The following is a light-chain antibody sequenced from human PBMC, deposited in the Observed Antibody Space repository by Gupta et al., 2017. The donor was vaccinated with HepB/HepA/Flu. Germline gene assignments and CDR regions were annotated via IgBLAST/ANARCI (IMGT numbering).Light chain of an antibody. Sequence: IVMTQSADSLAVSLGGRATINCRSSQSILARSSVRLHLAWYQQKPGQAPKLLISYASKRETGVADRFSGSGSATDFTLTISSLEAEDVAVYFCQQHSNWPFTFGRGTKVEIK. J-gene: IGKJ4*01. CDR3: QQHSNWPFT. CDR1: QSILARSSVRLH. V-gene: IGKV4-1*01. CDR2: YAS.